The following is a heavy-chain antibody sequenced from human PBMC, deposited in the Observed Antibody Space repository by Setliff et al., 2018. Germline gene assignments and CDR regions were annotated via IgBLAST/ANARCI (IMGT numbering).Heavy chain of an antibody. D-gene: IGHD3-10*01. CDR2: ISVYNGNT. CDR1: GFAFSSSG. Sequence: ASVKVSCKASGFAFSSSGISWVRQAPGQGLEWMGWISVYNGNTNYAQTFQDRVTMTTDTSTNTAYLDLRNLRSDDTAVYFCARDQELYYCKAGTACYTNYYGLGVWGQGTTVTVSS. J-gene: IGHJ6*02. V-gene: IGHV1-18*01. CDR3: ARDQELYYCKAGTACYTNYYGLGV.